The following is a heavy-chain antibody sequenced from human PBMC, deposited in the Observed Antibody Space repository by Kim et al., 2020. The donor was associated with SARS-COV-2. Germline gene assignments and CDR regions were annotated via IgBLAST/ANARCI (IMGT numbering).Heavy chain of an antibody. CDR2: T. J-gene: IGHJ4*02. Sequence: TTHADYVKGRFTVSMDNAKNTVYLQKNSRRDEDTAVYFCARSHSGPKGYWGQGTLVTVSS. V-gene: IGHV3-74*01. CDR3: ARSHSGPKGY.